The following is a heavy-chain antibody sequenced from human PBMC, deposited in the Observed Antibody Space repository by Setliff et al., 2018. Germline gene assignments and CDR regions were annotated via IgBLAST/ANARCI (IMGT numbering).Heavy chain of an antibody. D-gene: IGHD3-22*01. J-gene: IGHJ3*02. CDR2: INPSSGRT. CDR1: GYTFTSHY. CDR3: ARDVFPYHYEGAFDI. Sequence: ASVKVSCKASGYTFTSHYMHWVRQAPGLGLEWMGTINPSSGRTSYAQKFQGRVTMTRDTSTSTVYMDMSSLRSEDTAVYYCARDVFPYHYEGAFDIWAKGQWSPSL. V-gene: IGHV1-46*01.